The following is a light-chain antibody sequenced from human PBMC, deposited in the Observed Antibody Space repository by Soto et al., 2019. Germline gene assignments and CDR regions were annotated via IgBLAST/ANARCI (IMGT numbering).Light chain of an antibody. Sequence: QPVLTQSPSASASLGASVKLTCTLSSGHSSYAIAWHQQQPEKGPRYLMKLNSDGSHSKGDGIPDRFSGSSSGAERYLTISSRQPEDEADYYCQTWGTGIQDMVFGGGTQLTVL. CDR1: SGHSSYA. CDR2: LNSDGSH. J-gene: IGLJ2*01. V-gene: IGLV4-69*01. CDR3: QTWGTGIQDMV.